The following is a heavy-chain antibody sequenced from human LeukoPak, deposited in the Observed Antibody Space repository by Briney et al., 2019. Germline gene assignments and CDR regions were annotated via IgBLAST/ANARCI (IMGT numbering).Heavy chain of an antibody. CDR2: IYSGGST. J-gene: IGHJ3*02. D-gene: IGHD5-24*01. CDR3: ASHSRDGDAFDI. V-gene: IGHV3-53*01. Sequence: PGGSLRLSCAASGFTVSSNYMSWVPQASGKGLEWVSVIYSGGSTYYADSVKGRFTISRDNSKNTLYLQMNSLRAEDTAVYYCASHSRDGDAFDIWGQGTMVTVSS. CDR1: GFTVSSNY.